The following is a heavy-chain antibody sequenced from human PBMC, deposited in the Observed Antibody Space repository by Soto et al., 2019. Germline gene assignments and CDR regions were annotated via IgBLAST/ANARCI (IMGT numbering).Heavy chain of an antibody. CDR1: GFTFSSYG. D-gene: IGHD3-3*01. CDR3: AKDIISPHDFWSGYYRHKYGMDV. Sequence: GGSLRLSCAASGFTFSSYGMHWVRQAPGKGLEWVAVISYDGSNKYDADSVKGRFTISRDNSKNTLYLQMNSLRAEDTAVYYCAKDIISPHDFWSGYYRHKYGMDVWGQGTTVTVSS. CDR2: ISYDGSNK. V-gene: IGHV3-30*18. J-gene: IGHJ6*02.